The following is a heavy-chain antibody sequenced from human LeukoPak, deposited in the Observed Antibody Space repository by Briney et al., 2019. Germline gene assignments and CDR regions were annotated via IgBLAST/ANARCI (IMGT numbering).Heavy chain of an antibody. CDR2: ISAYNGKT. D-gene: IGHD2-2*01. CDR1: GYTFTSYD. CDR3: ARDWDCSSTSCHNCFDP. Sequence: GASVKVSCKASGYTFTSYDISWVRQAPGQGLEWMGWISAYNGKTNYAQKFQGRVTMTTDTSTSTVYMELRSLRSDDTAVYYCARDWDCSSTSCHNCFDPWGQGTLVTVSS. V-gene: IGHV1-18*01. J-gene: IGHJ5*02.